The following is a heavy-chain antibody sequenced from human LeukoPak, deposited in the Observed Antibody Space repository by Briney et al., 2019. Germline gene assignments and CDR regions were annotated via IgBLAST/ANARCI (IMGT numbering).Heavy chain of an antibody. CDR1: GFTFSSYW. D-gene: IGHD1-1*01. V-gene: IGHV3-7*04. J-gene: IGHJ4*02. CDR3: ARYWNGGNYDY. CDR2: IKQDGSEK. Sequence: PGGSLRLSCAASGFTFSSYWMSWVRQAPGKGLEWVANIKQDGSEKYYVVSVRGRFTISRDNAKNSLYLQMNGLRAEDTAVYYCARYWNGGNYDYWGQGTLVTVSS.